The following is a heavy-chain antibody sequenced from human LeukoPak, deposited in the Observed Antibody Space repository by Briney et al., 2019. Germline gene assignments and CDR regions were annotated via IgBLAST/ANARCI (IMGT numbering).Heavy chain of an antibody. Sequence: SETLSLTCTVSGGSISSYYWSWIRQPPGKGLEWIGYIYYSGSTNYNPSLKSRVTISVDTSKNQFSLKLSSVTAADTAVYYCAGTTEGGYTYDYFYYYYMDVWGKGTTVTVSS. CDR1: GGSISSYY. J-gene: IGHJ6*03. V-gene: IGHV4-59*01. CDR3: AGTTEGGYTYDYFYYYYMDV. D-gene: IGHD5-18*01. CDR2: IYYSGST.